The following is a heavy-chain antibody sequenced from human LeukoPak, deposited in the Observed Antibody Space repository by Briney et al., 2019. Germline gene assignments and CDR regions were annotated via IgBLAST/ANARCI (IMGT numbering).Heavy chain of an antibody. Sequence: GGSLRLSCAASGFTFSNSAMTWVRQAPGKGLDWVSAINGDGGRTYHADSVKGRFTISRDNSKNTLYLQMNSLRVEDTAVYYCAKDIKGTNYYYYGVGAWGQGTTVTVSS. V-gene: IGHV3-23*01. D-gene: IGHD1-14*01. CDR2: INGDGGRT. CDR3: AKDIKGTNYYYYGVGA. CDR1: GFTFSNSA. J-gene: IGHJ6*02.